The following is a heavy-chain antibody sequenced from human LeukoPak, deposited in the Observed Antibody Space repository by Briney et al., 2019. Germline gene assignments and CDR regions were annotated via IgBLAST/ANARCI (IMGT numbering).Heavy chain of an antibody. D-gene: IGHD6-13*01. CDR1: GGSISSGSYY. Sequence: PSETLSLTCTVSGGSISSGSYYWSWIRQPAGKGLEWIGRIYTSGSTNYNPSLKSRVTISVDTSKNQFSLKLSSVTAADTAVYYCAREILAAAGTRWFDPWGQGTLVTVSS. CDR2: IYTSGST. J-gene: IGHJ5*02. V-gene: IGHV4-61*02. CDR3: AREILAAAGTRWFDP.